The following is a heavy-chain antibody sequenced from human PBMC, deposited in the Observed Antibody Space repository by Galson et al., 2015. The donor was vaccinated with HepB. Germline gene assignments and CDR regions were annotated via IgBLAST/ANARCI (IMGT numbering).Heavy chain of an antibody. V-gene: IGHV3-30*04. CDR3: ARDGEGGYSSSWLGY. D-gene: IGHD6-13*01. CDR1: GFTFSSYA. J-gene: IGHJ4*02. Sequence: SLRLSCAASGFTFSSYAMHWVRQAPGKGLEWVAVISYDGSNKYYADSVKGRFTISRDNSKNTLYLQMNSLRAEDTAVYYCARDGEGGYSSSWLGYWGQGTLVTVSS. CDR2: ISYDGSNK.